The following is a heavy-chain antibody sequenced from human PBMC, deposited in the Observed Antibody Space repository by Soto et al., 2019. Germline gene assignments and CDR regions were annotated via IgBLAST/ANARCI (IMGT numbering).Heavy chain of an antibody. Sequence: PGGSLRLSCAASGFRFDDYNMHWVRQGPGKGLGWVSFISWNGANTFYADSVRGRFTISRDNSKNTLYLQMNSLRAEDTAVYYCANSEYSRYKNIDVWGQGTTVTAP. V-gene: IGHV3-43*01. CDR3: ANSEYSRYKNIDV. CDR2: ISWNGANT. D-gene: IGHD5-18*01. CDR1: GFRFDDYN. J-gene: IGHJ6*02.